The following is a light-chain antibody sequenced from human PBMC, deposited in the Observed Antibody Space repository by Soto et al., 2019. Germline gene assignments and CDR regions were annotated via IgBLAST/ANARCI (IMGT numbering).Light chain of an antibody. CDR3: QQYGSSPNT. V-gene: IGKV3-20*01. Sequence: EIVLTQSPGTLSLSPGERATLSCRASQSVSSSYLAWYQQKPGQAPRLLIYGASSRATGISDRFSGSGSGTDFTLTISRLEPEDFAVYYCQQYGSSPNTFGGGTKVDIK. CDR1: QSVSSSY. CDR2: GAS. J-gene: IGKJ4*01.